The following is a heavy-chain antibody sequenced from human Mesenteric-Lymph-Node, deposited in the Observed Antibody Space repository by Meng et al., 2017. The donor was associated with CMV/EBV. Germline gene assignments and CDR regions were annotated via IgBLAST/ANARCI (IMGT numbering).Heavy chain of an antibody. CDR2: ISAYNGNT. V-gene: IGHV1-18*01. J-gene: IGHJ6*02. CDR1: GYTFTSYG. D-gene: IGHD2-2*01. Sequence: KVSCKASGYTFTSYGISWVRQAPGQGLEWMGWISAYNGNTNYAQKLQGRVTLTTDTSTTTAYMELRSLRSDDTAVYYCASSCSSTSCYPYYGMDVWGQGTTVTVSS. CDR3: ASSCSSTSCYPYYGMDV.